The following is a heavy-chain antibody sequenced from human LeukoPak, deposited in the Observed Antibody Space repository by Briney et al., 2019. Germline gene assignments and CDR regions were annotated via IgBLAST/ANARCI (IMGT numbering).Heavy chain of an antibody. V-gene: IGHV1-46*01. J-gene: IGHJ3*02. CDR2: INPSGGST. Sequence: ASVKVSCKASGYTFTSYYMHWVRQAPGQGLEWMGIINPSGGSTSYAQKFQGRVTMTRDTSTSTVYMELSSLRSEDTAVYYCASVRDIVPAAPIDAFDIWGQGTMVTVSS. CDR3: ASVRDIVPAAPIDAFDI. D-gene: IGHD2-2*01. CDR1: GYTFTSYY.